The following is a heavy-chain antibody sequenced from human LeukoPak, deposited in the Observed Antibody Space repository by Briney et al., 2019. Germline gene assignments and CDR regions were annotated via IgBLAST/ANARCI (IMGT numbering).Heavy chain of an antibody. D-gene: IGHD1-1*01. CDR2: IHWIGHET. Sequence: GGSLRLSCAGSGFTFDDSVLTWVRQTPGKGLEWVSGIHWIGHETDYADAMQGRFTISRDNARNALYLQMNNLRAEDTALYFCARALAAKLERKKFYYYMDVWGKGTPVTVSS. CDR3: ARALAAKLERKKFYYYMDV. CDR1: GFTFDDSV. J-gene: IGHJ6*03. V-gene: IGHV3-20*04.